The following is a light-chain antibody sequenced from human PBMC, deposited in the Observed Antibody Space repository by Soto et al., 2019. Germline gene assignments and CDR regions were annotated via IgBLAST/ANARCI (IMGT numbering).Light chain of an antibody. CDR2: AAS. CDR3: QQLNSYPLT. V-gene: IGKV1-9*01. CDR1: QGISSY. J-gene: IGKJ1*01. Sequence: DIQLTQSPSFLSASVGDRVTITCRASQGISSYLAWYQQKPGKAPKLLIYAASTLQSGVPSRFSGSGSGTEFTLTISSLQPEDFATYYCQQLNSYPLTFGQGTKVEF.